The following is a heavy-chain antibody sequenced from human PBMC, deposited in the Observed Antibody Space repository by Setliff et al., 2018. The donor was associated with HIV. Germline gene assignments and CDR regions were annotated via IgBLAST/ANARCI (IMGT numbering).Heavy chain of an antibody. J-gene: IGHJ4*02. CDR1: GGSFSAYY. D-gene: IGHD4-17*01. CDR2: IDHTGSA. Sequence: SETLSLTCAVSGGSFSAYYWTWIRQSPHKGLEWVGEIDHTGSAYYNPSLTSRVTISVDTSKNRFSLELSSVTAADTAVYYCTRRDVTTGMDSWGPGILVTVSS. CDR3: TRRDVTTGMDS. V-gene: IGHV4-34*01.